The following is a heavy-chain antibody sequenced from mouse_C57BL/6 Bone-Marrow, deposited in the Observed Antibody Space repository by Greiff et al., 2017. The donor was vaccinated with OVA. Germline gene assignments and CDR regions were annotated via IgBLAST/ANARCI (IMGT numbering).Heavy chain of an antibody. J-gene: IGHJ3*01. CDR2: IKPSRGYT. CDR1: GYIFTSYW. CDR3: GYGTGAWFAY. V-gene: IGHV1-7*01. D-gene: IGHD2-10*02. Sequence: VQLQQSGAELAKPGASAKLSCKASGYIFTSYWMHWVKQRPGQGPEWIGYIKPSRGYTKYNQKFKDKATLTADKSSSTAYIQLSSLTYEDSAVYYCGYGTGAWFAYWGQVALVTVSA.